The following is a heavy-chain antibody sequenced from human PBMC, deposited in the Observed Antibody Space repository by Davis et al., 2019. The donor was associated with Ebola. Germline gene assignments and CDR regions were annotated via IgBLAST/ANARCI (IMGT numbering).Heavy chain of an antibody. CDR2: IGSGGVTI. Sequence: GESLKISCAASGFTFSIYSMNWVRQAPGKGLEWVSFIGSGGVTIYYADSVKGRFTISRDNAKNSLYLQMYSPSDEDTAVYYCARDPPNLGGAFDIWGQGTMVTVSS. J-gene: IGHJ3*02. V-gene: IGHV3-48*02. CDR1: GFTFSIYS. CDR3: ARDPPNLGGAFDI. D-gene: IGHD3-3*01.